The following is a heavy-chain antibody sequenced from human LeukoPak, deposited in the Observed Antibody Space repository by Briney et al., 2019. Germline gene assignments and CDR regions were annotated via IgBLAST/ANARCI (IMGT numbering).Heavy chain of an antibody. V-gene: IGHV3-48*01. D-gene: IGHD3-10*01. CDR2: ISSSSSTI. CDR3: AKDKEGWFGELLSTFLDY. J-gene: IGHJ4*02. Sequence: GGSLRLSCAASGFTFSSYSMNWVRQAPGKGVEWVSYISSSSSTIYYADSVKGRFTISRDNSKNTLYLQMNSLRAEDTAVYYCAKDKEGWFGELLSTFLDYGGEGTLVTVSS. CDR1: GFTFSSYS.